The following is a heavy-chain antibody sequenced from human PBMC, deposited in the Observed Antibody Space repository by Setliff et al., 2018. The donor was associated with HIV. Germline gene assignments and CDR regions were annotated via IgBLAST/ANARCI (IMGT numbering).Heavy chain of an antibody. V-gene: IGHV4-39*01. CDR2: IYYTGST. Sequence: SETLSLTCTVSGASISSSSHHWAWIRQPPGKGLEYIGNIYYTGSTHHNPSLESRVATSVDTSKNQFSLKLSSVTAADTAVYYCARGLSSQTYWGTRPLGLDYWGQGSLVTVSS. CDR3: ARGLSSQTYWGTRPLGLDY. CDR1: GASISSSSHH. D-gene: IGHD2-2*01. J-gene: IGHJ4*01.